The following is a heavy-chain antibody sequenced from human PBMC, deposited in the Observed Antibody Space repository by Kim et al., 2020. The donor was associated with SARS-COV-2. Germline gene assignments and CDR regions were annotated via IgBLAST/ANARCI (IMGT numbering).Heavy chain of an antibody. J-gene: IGHJ6*02. CDR1: GGSITSGGHY. Sequence: SETLSLTCTVSGGSITSGGHYWSWIRHHPGQGLEWIGYIYYSGSTYYNPSLKSRVTISVDTSKNQFSLNLSSVTAADTAVYYCASFPLRGYFFYGKDVWGQGTTVTVSS. D-gene: IGHD2-21*01. CDR2: IYYSGST. CDR3: ASFPLRGYFFYGKDV. V-gene: IGHV4-31*03.